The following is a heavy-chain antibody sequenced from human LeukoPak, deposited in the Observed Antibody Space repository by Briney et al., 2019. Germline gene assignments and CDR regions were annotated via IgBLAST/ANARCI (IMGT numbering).Heavy chain of an antibody. D-gene: IGHD3-22*01. V-gene: IGHV1-2*02. CDR2: INPNSGGT. CDR3: ARDYYDSSLAFDI. CDR1: GYTFTGNY. J-gene: IGHJ3*02. Sequence: ASVKVSCKASGYTFTGNYMHWVRQAPGQGLEWMGWINPNSGGTNYAQKFQGRVTMTRDTSISTAYMELSRLRSDDTAEYYCARDYYDSSLAFDIWGQGTMVTVSS.